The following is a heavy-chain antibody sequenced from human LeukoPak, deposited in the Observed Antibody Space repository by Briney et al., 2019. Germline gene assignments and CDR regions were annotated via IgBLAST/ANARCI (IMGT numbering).Heavy chain of an antibody. J-gene: IGHJ5*02. CDR1: GFTFSSHA. V-gene: IGHV3-23*01. Sequence: GGSLRLSCEVSGFTFSSHAMGWVRQAPGEGLERVSVISGGGGSTYYADSLKGRFTISRANSKNTLYLQMNSLRAEDTAVYYCANLGSSSWNSWFDPWGQGTLVTVSS. D-gene: IGHD6-13*01. CDR3: ANLGSSSWNSWFDP. CDR2: ISGGGGST.